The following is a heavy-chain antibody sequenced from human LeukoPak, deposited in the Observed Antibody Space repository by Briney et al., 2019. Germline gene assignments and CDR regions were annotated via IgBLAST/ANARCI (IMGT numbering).Heavy chain of an antibody. D-gene: IGHD1-26*01. V-gene: IGHV4-61*02. CDR3: ARDASGSYLGFDY. CDR2: IYTSGST. J-gene: IGHJ4*01. Sequence: SETLSLTCTVSGGSISSGSYYWSWIRQPAGKGLEWIGRIYTSGSTNYNPSLKSRVTISVDTSKHQFSLKLSSVTAADTAVYYCARDASGSYLGFDYWGDGTLVTVSS. CDR1: GGSISSGSYY.